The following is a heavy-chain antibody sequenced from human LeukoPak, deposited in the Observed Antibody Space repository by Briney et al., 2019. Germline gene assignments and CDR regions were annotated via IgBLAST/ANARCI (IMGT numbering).Heavy chain of an antibody. Sequence: SETLPLTCAVSGVSFDDYYWAWVRQTPGKGLEWIGEINHSGYTNDSPSLKSRVTLSIDTSRKQFSLNLRSVTVADAGFYYCTRMTTWHDYLGQGTLVTVSS. J-gene: IGHJ4*02. CDR1: GVSFDDYY. V-gene: IGHV4-34*01. CDR2: INHSGYT. CDR3: TRMTTWHDY. D-gene: IGHD4-17*01.